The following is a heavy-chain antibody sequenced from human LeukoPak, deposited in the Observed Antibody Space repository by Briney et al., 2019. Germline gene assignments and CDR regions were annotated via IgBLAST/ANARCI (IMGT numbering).Heavy chain of an antibody. J-gene: IGHJ4*02. V-gene: IGHV2-5*02. D-gene: IGHD3-9*01. CDR1: GVALSTDAGA. CDR3: AHRGTGSLLVH. Sequence: SGPTLVKPTQTHTLSCTFSGVALSTDAGAVVWIRQPPVKALEWLALIYSDDDRRYSPSLKTRLTITKDTSKNQVVLTMTNMDPMDKATYYCAHRGTGSLLVHWGQGILVTVSS. CDR2: IYSDDDR.